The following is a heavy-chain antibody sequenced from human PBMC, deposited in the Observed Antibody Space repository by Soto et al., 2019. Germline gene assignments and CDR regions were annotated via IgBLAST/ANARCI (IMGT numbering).Heavy chain of an antibody. CDR1: GYRFTSYC. CDR2: IYPGDSDT. Sequence: VESVTISCEDSGYRFTSYCIVWVLQMPGKGLEWMGIIYPGDSDTRYSPSFQGQVTISADKSISTAYLQWSSLKASDTAMYYCARPHMVRGVISNGMDVWGQGTTVTVSS. J-gene: IGHJ6*01. D-gene: IGHD3-10*01. CDR3: ARPHMVRGVISNGMDV. V-gene: IGHV5-51*01.